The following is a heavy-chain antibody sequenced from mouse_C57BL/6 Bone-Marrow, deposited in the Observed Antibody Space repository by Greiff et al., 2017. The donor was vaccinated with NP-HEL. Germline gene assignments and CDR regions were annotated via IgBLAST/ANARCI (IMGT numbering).Heavy chain of an antibody. Sequence: QVHVKQSGAELARPGASVKLSCKASGYTFTSYGISWVKQRTGQGLEWIGEIYPRSGNTYYNEKFKGKAKLTADKSSSTAYMELRSLTSEDSAVYFCSGPYGSSFYYAMDYWGQGTSVTVSS. CDR2: IYPRSGNT. V-gene: IGHV1-81*01. CDR1: GYTFTSYG. CDR3: SGPYGSSFYYAMDY. J-gene: IGHJ4*01. D-gene: IGHD1-1*01.